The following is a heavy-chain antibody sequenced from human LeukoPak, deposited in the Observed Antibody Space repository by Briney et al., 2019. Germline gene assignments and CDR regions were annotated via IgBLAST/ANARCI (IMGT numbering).Heavy chain of an antibody. CDR3: ARAWGSGWYGGRDY. V-gene: IGHV1-2*02. CDR1: GYTFTGYY. CDR2: INPNSGGT. J-gene: IGHJ4*02. Sequence: ASVKVSCKASGYTFTGYYMHWVRQAPGQGLERMGWINPNSGGTNYAQKFQGRVTMTRDTSISTAYMELSRLRSDDTAVYYCARAWGSGWYGGRDYWGQGTLVTVSS. D-gene: IGHD6-19*01.